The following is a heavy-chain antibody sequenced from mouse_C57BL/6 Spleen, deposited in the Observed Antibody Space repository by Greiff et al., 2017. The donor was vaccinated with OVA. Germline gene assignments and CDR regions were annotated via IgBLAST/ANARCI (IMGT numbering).Heavy chain of an antibody. CDR3: ARSHSTVVATDAMDY. J-gene: IGHJ4*01. Sequence: QVQLQQPGAELVKPGASVTLSCKASGYTFTSYWMHWVKQRPGPGLEWIGMIHPNSGSTNYNEKFKSKATLTVDKSSSTAYMQVSSLTSEDSAVYYCARSHSTVVATDAMDYWGQGTSVTVSS. D-gene: IGHD1-1*01. CDR2: IHPNSGST. CDR1: GYTFTSYW. V-gene: IGHV1-64*01.